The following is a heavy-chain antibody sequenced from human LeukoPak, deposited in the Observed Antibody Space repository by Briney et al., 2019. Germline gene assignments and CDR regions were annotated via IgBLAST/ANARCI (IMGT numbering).Heavy chain of an antibody. D-gene: IGHD6-13*01. CDR1: GFTFSSYW. CDR3: ARGGIAAAGPPRNDI. J-gene: IGHJ3*02. Sequence: PGGSLRLSCAASGFTFSSYWMHWVRHAPGKGLVWVSRINTDGSSTSYADSVKGRFTISRDNTKNTLYLQMNSLRAEDTAVYYCARGGIAAAGPPRNDIWGQGTMVTVSS. CDR2: INTDGSST. V-gene: IGHV3-74*01.